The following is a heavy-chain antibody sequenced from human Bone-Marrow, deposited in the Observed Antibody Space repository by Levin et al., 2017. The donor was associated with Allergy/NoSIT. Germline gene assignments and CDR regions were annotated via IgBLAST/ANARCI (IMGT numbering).Heavy chain of an antibody. V-gene: IGHV3-11*01. CDR2: ISGSGSAI. D-gene: IGHD2-8*01. CDR1: GFTFSASY. CDR3: VGDSTNGLRGGY. J-gene: IGHJ4*02. Sequence: GGSLRLSCAASGFTFSASYMSWIRQAPGKGLEWVSYISGSGSAIYYADSVKGRFTISRDNAKNSVSLQMNSRTGEDTAVYYCVGDSTNGLRGGYWGQGTLVTVS.